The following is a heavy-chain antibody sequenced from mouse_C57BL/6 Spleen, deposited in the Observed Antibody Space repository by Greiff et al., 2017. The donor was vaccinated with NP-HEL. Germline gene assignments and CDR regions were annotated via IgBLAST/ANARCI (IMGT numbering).Heavy chain of an antibody. CDR1: EYEFPSHD. V-gene: IGHV5-2*01. J-gene: IGHJ3*01. CDR3: ARHQDYYGISPWFAY. D-gene: IGHD1-1*01. Sequence: EVMLVESGGGLVQPGESLKLSCESNEYEFPSHDMSWVRKTPEKRLELVAAINSDGGSTYYPDTMERRFIISRDNTKKNLYLQMSSLRSEDTALYYCARHQDYYGISPWFAYWGQGTLVTVSA. CDR2: INSDGGST.